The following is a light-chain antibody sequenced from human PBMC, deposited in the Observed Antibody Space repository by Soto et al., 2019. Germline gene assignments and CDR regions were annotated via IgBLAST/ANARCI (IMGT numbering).Light chain of an antibody. CDR2: DVS. CDR1: NSYIGNYNY. CDR3: SSYTTVPSPQWV. V-gene: IGLV2-11*01. Sequence: QSALTQPRSVSGSPGQSVTISCTGTNSYIGNYNYVSWYQQHPGKAPKVMIYDVSKRPSGVPDRFSASKSGNTASLTISGLQAEDEAHYYCSSYTTVPSPQWVFAGGTKLTVL. J-gene: IGLJ3*02.